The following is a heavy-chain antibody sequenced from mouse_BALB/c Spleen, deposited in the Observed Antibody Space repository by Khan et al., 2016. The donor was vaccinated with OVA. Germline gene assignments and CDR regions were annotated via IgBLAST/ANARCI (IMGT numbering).Heavy chain of an antibody. J-gene: IGHJ3*01. V-gene: IGHV5-6*01. CDR1: GFTFSSYS. D-gene: IGHD4-1*01. CDR2: ISSGGDYT. Sequence: EVKVVESGGDLVKPGGSLKLSCAASGFTFSSYSMSWVRQTPDKRLEWVATISSGGDYTYYPDSVKGRFTISRDNARNTLYLQMSSLKSEDTAMYYWESHLTGSFGYWGQGTLVTVSA. CDR3: ESHLTGSFGY.